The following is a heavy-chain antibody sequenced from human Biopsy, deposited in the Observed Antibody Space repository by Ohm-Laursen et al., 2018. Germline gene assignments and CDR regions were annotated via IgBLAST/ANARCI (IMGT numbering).Heavy chain of an antibody. V-gene: IGHV4-34*08. CDR3: GNEVHGRDY. D-gene: IGHD2-15*01. Sequence: GTLSLTCAVFGKTFSDYQWSWIRQPPGKGLEWIGQINQAGTTNYNPSLKRRVSISADASKYEFSLRLTSVAVADSAVYLCGNEVHGRDYWGLGAQVTVSS. CDR1: GKTFSDYQ. J-gene: IGHJ4*02. CDR2: INQAGTT.